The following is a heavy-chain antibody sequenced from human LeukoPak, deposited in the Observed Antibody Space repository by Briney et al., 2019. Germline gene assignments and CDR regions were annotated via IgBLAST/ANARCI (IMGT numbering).Heavy chain of an antibody. D-gene: IGHD3-3*01. V-gene: IGHV1-2*02. J-gene: IGHJ5*02. CDR2: IDPNSGGT. Sequence: ASVKVSCKASGYTFTGYYMHWVRQAPGQGLEWMGWIDPNSGGTNYAQKFQGRVTMTRDTSISTAYMELSRLRSDDTAVYYCAMHDFWSGYYWGYNWFDPWGQGTLVTVSS. CDR1: GYTFTGYY. CDR3: AMHDFWSGYYWGYNWFDP.